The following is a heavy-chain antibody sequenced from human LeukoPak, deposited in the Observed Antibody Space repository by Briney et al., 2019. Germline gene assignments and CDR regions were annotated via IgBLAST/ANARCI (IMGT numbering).Heavy chain of an antibody. CDR1: GYTFTGYY. CDR3: ARDSGERGSGSYLIAY. Sequence: ASVKVSCKASGYTFTGYYMHWVRQAPGQGLEWMGWINPNSGGTNYAQKLQGRVTMTRDTSISTAYMELRRLRSDDTAVYYCARDSGERGSGSYLIAYWGQGTLVTVSS. CDR2: INPNSGGT. J-gene: IGHJ4*02. D-gene: IGHD3-10*01. V-gene: IGHV1-2*02.